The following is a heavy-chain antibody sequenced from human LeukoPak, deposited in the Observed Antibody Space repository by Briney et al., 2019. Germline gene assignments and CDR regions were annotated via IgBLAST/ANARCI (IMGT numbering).Heavy chain of an antibody. CDR2: ISGSGGST. J-gene: IGHJ3*02. V-gene: IGHV3-23*01. CDR3: AKDVRYYYDSSGYHPDAFDI. Sequence: PGGSLRLSCAASGFTFRSYAMRWVRQAPGKGLEWVSAISGSGGSTYYADSVKGRFTISRDNSKNTLYLQMNSLRAEDTAVYYCAKDVRYYYDSSGYHPDAFDIWGQGTMVTVSS. CDR1: GFTFRSYA. D-gene: IGHD3-22*01.